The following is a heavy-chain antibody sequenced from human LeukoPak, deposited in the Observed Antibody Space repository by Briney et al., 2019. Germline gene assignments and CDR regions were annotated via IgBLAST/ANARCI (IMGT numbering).Heavy chain of an antibody. Sequence: GASVKVSCKASGYTFTSYGISWVRQAPGQGLEWMGWISAYNGNTNYAQKLQGRVTMTTDTSTSTAYMELRSLRSDDTAVYYCARDPTLIAAAGPSDYWGQGTLVTVSS. CDR2: ISAYNGNT. V-gene: IGHV1-18*01. CDR3: ARDPTLIAAAGPSDY. J-gene: IGHJ4*02. CDR1: GYTFTSYG. D-gene: IGHD6-13*01.